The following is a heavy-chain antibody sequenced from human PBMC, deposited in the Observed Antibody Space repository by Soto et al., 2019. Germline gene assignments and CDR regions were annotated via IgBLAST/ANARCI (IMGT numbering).Heavy chain of an antibody. D-gene: IGHD6-13*01. CDR1: GYTFTSYY. CDR2: INPSGGST. Sequence: ASVKVSCKASGYTFTSYYMHWVRQAPGQGLEWMGIINPSGGSTSYAQKFQGRVTMTRDTSTSTVYMELSSLRSEDTAVYYCARARAAAGTPDAFDIWGQGTMVTV. V-gene: IGHV1-46*03. J-gene: IGHJ3*02. CDR3: ARARAAAGTPDAFDI.